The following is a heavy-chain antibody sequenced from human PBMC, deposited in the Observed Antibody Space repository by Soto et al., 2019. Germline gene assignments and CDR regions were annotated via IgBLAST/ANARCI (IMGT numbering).Heavy chain of an antibody. CDR2: IYPGDSDT. CDR1: GCSFTSYK. J-gene: IGHJ4*02. V-gene: IGHV5-51*01. D-gene: IGHD3-9*01. CDR3: ARHATYYDILSGYYFDY. Sequence: GESLKISCKGSGCSFTSYKIGWVRQMPGKGLEWMGIIYPGDSDTRYSPSFQGQVTISADKSTSTAYLQWSSLKASDTAMYYCARHATYYDILSGYYFDYWGQGTLVTVSS.